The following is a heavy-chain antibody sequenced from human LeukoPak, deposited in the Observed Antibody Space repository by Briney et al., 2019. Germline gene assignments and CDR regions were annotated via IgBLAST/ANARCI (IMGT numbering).Heavy chain of an antibody. V-gene: IGHV1-46*03. J-gene: IGHJ5*02. CDR3: ARGHSSSWEYNWFDP. CDR1: GDTFTSYY. D-gene: IGHD6-13*01. Sequence: ASVNVSRKASGDTFTSYYMHWVRQAPGQGLEWMGIINPSGGSTSYAQKFQGRVTMTRDTSTSTVYMELSSLRSEDTAVYYCARGHSSSWEYNWFDPWGQGTLVNVSS. CDR2: INPSGGST.